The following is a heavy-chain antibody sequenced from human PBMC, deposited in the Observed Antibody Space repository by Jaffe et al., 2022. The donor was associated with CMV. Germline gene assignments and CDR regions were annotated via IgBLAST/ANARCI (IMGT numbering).Heavy chain of an antibody. CDR2: IYWNDDK. CDR3: AHRGYGDPYSDWYFDL. J-gene: IGHJ2*01. Sequence: QITLKESGPTLVKPTQTLTLTCTFSGFSLSTSGVGVGWIRQPPGKALEWLALIYWNDDKRYSPSLKSRLTITKDTSKNQVVLTMTNMDPVDTATYYCAHRGYGDPYSDWYFDLWGRGTLVTVSS. V-gene: IGHV2-5*01. D-gene: IGHD4-17*01. CDR1: GFSLSTSGVG.